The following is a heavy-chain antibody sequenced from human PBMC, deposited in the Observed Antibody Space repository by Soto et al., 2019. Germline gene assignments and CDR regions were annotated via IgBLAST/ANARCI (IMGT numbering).Heavy chain of an antibody. V-gene: IGHV1-18*04. CDR1: GYTFTGYY. CDR3: ARDRPGISVIRAVKTYNYFDP. J-gene: IGHJ5*02. D-gene: IGHD3-10*01. CDR2: ISTDNTHR. Sequence: GGSVKVSCKASGYTFTGYYMHWVRQAPGRGLEWMGWISTDNTHRNYAQNFQERVTMTTDTSTNTAYMELRSLRSDDTAIYYCARDRPGISVIRAVKTYNYFDPWGQGTLVTVSS.